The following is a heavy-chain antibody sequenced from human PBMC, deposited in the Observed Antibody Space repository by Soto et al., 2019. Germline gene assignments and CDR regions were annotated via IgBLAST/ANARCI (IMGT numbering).Heavy chain of an antibody. V-gene: IGHV4-31*03. D-gene: IGHD1-26*01. CDR2: IYYSGST. CDR1: GGSISSGGYY. CDR3: ARREIQGPIDY. J-gene: IGHJ4*02. Sequence: SETLSLTCTVSGGSISSGGYYWSWIRQHPGKGPEWIGYIYYSGSTYYNPSLKSRVTISVDTSKNQFSLKLSSVTAADTAVYYCARREIQGPIDYWGQGTLVTV.